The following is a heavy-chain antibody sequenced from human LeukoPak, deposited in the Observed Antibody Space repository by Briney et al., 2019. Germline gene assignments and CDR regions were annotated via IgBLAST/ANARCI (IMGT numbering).Heavy chain of an antibody. Sequence: SETLSLTCTVSGGSISSYYWSWIRQPPGKGLEWIGYIYYSGSTNHNPSLKSRVTISVDTSKNQFSLKLSSVTAADTAVYYCARDRGYGMDVWGQGTTVTVSS. J-gene: IGHJ6*02. CDR3: ARDRGYGMDV. V-gene: IGHV4-59*01. CDR2: IYYSGST. CDR1: GGSISSYY.